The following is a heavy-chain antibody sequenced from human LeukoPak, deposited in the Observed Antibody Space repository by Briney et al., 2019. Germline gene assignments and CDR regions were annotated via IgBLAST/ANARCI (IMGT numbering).Heavy chain of an antibody. CDR3: AGLPHRYFHF. Sequence: GESLKISCKGSGYDFTNYWIGWVRQMPGQGPEWMGIIHPGDSDTRYSPSFQGQVTISVDRSVTTAYLQWNSLMASDTAIYFCAGLPHRYFHFWGQGTLVTVSS. CDR2: IHPGDSDT. V-gene: IGHV5-51*01. CDR1: GYDFTNYW. D-gene: IGHD5-12*01. J-gene: IGHJ4*02.